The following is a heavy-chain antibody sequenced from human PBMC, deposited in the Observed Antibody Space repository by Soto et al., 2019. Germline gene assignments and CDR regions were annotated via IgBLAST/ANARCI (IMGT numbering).Heavy chain of an antibody. Sequence: QVHLEQSGPEVKKPGASVKVSCRSSGFTFTSYGITWVRQAPGQGLEWMGWSSGYNGNTAYAQKFQDRLTITTATSTGTAYMELRSLRSDDTAVYYCARERYYYDRSAVMYWGQGTLVTVSS. J-gene: IGHJ4*02. CDR3: ARERYYYDRSAVMY. CDR2: SSGYNGNT. V-gene: IGHV1-18*01. CDR1: GFTFTSYG. D-gene: IGHD3-22*01.